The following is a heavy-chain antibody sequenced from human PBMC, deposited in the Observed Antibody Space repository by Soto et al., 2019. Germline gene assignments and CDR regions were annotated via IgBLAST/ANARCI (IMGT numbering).Heavy chain of an antibody. D-gene: IGHD3-10*02. CDR1: GGCIKTDSW. CDR2: IYHSGSA. CDR3: ARADYVFLAKGLDL. V-gene: IGHV4-4*02. Sequence: SETLSLTCDVSGGCIKTDSWWTWVRQSPGKGLEWIGEIYHSGSALYNPSLNNRLTISIDKSKKQFSLTLTSVTAADTALYFCARADYVFLAKGLDLSGQ. J-gene: IGHJ5*02.